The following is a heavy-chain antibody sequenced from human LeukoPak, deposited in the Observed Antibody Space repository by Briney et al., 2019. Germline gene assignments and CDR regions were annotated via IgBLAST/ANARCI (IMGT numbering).Heavy chain of an antibody. V-gene: IGHV1-69*05. Sequence: GASVKVSCKASGYTFTGYYMHRVRQAPGQGLEWMGGIIPIFGTANYAQKFQGRVTITTDESTSTAYMELSSLRSEDTAVYYCARGRGRPMVRGVPLSDAFDIWGQGTMVTVSS. CDR1: GYTFTGYY. J-gene: IGHJ3*02. D-gene: IGHD3-10*01. CDR3: ARGRGRPMVRGVPLSDAFDI. CDR2: IIPIFGTA.